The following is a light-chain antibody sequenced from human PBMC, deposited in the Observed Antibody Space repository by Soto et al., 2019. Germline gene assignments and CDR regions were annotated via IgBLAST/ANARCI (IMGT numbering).Light chain of an antibody. CDR2: AAS. J-gene: IGKJ4*01. CDR3: QQYHQWPLT. V-gene: IGKV3D-15*01. Sequence: EIVMTQSPAPLSLSPGERATLSCRASQSVSRHLAWYQQKPGQAPRLRIYAASTRAAGVPARFSGSGSGTEFTLTISSLQSEDFTVYYCQQYHQWPLTFGGGTKVEI. CDR1: QSVSRH.